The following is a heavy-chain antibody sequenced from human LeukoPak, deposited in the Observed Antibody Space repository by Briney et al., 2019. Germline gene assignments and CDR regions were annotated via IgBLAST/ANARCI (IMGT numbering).Heavy chain of an antibody. Sequence: PSETLSLTCTVSGGSINSGGYYWRWIRQPPGKGLEWIGYIYHSGSTYYNPSLKSRVTISVDRSKNQFSLKLSSVTAADTAVYYCARDSSGWSLYYFDYWGQGTLVTVSS. D-gene: IGHD6-19*01. V-gene: IGHV4-30-2*01. CDR2: IYHSGST. CDR3: ARDSSGWSLYYFDY. CDR1: GGSINSGGYY. J-gene: IGHJ4*02.